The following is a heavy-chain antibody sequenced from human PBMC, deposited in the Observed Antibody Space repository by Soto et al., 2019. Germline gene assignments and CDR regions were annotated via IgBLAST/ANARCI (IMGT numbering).Heavy chain of an antibody. D-gene: IGHD6-13*01. Sequence: SETLSLTCTVSGDSIRSSSYWGWIRQPPGKGLDLIVSFFCSGNTFYNPSFNSQVTISVDASKNQFSLNVISVTAADTAVYYCRRSSRYSTDVWGQGTTVTVSS. CDR3: RRSSRYSTDV. CDR2: FFCSGNT. CDR1: GDSIRSSSY. J-gene: IGHJ6*02. V-gene: IGHV4-39*01.